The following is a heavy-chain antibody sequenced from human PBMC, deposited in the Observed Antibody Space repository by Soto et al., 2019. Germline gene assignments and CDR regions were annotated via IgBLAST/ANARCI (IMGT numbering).Heavy chain of an antibody. J-gene: IGHJ4*02. D-gene: IGHD3-22*01. CDR3: TRHPPSYYDSNGYFDY. V-gene: IGHV3-73*01. Sequence: EVQLVESGGGLVQPGGSLKLSCAASGFSLSGSAIHWVRQASGKGLEWVARIRGKANNYATTYGVSVRGRFTISRDDSKNTAFLQMDSLKTEDTAVYYCTRHPPSYYDSNGYFDYWGQGTVVTVSS. CDR2: IRGKANNYAT. CDR1: GFSLSGSA.